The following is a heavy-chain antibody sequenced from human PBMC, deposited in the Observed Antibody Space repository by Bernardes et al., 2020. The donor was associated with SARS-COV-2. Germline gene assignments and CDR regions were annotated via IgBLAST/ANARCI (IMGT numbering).Heavy chain of an antibody. Sequence: GGSLRLSCAASGFTFSSYGMHWVRQAPGKGLEWVAVISYDGDNKYYADSVKGRFTISRDNSKNTLYLQMNSLRAEDTAVYYCAKGGGGYCSGGNCFLHYFDYWGQGTLVTVSS. D-gene: IGHD2-15*01. CDR3: AKGGGGYCSGGNCFLHYFDY. J-gene: IGHJ4*02. CDR1: GFTFSSYG. CDR2: ISYDGDNK. V-gene: IGHV3-30*18.